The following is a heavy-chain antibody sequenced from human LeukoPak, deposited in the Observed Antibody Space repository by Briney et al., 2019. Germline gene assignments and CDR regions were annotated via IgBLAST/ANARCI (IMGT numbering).Heavy chain of an antibody. D-gene: IGHD1-26*01. J-gene: IGHJ3*02. CDR2: INSDGSST. CDR1: GFTFSSYW. CDR3: ARGRSGSGGAFDI. V-gene: IGHV3-74*01. Sequence: PGGSLRLSCAASGFTFSSYWMHWVRQAPGKGLVWVSRINSDGSSTSYADSAKGRFTISRDNAKNTLYLQMNSLRAEDTAVYYCARGRSGSGGAFDIWGQGTMVSVSS.